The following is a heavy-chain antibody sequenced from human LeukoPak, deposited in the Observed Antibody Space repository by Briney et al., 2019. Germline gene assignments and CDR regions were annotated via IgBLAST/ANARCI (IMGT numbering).Heavy chain of an antibody. Sequence: PGGSLRLSCAASGFTFSSYWMSWVRQAPGKGLEWVSAISGSGGSTYYADSVKGRFTISRDNSKNTLYLQMNSLRAEDTAVHYCAKAYLVGATLPIGYWGQGTLVTVSS. J-gene: IGHJ4*02. V-gene: IGHV3-23*01. CDR3: AKAYLVGATLPIGY. D-gene: IGHD1-26*01. CDR1: GFTFSSYW. CDR2: ISGSGGST.